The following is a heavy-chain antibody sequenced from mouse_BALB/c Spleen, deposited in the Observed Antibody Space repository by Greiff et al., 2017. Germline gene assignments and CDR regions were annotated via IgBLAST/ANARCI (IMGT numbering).Heavy chain of an antibody. Sequence: VHVKQSGAELVKPGASVKLSCTASGFNIKDTYMHWVKQRPEQGLEWIGRIDPANGNTKYDPKFQGKATITADTSSNTAYLQLSSLTSEDTAVYYCARGGIHYYGWFAYWGQGTLVTVSA. J-gene: IGHJ3*01. CDR1: GFNIKDTY. CDR2: IDPANGNT. V-gene: IGHV14-3*02. CDR3: ARGGIHYYGWFAY. D-gene: IGHD1-2*01.